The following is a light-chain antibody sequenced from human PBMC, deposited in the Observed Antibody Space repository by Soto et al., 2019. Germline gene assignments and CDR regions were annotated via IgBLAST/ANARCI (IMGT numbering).Light chain of an antibody. V-gene: IGKV1-39*01. CDR3: QQSYSTPPT. Sequence: QSPASLSASVGDRVTISCRASQSIGRNLNWYQQKSGKAPTLLIFTSSSLQSGVPSRFSGSGSGTDFILTISSLQPEDFATYYCQQSYSTPPTFGQGTKVDIK. J-gene: IGKJ1*01. CDR2: TSS. CDR1: QSIGRN.